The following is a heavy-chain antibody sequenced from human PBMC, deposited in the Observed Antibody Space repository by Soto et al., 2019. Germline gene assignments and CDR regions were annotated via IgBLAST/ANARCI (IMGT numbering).Heavy chain of an antibody. CDR3: ARESFRYCSGGSCYESPYYYYYYGMDV. CDR2: INPIGGST. J-gene: IGHJ6*02. V-gene: IGHV1-46*03. D-gene: IGHD2-15*01. CDR1: GYTFTSYY. Sequence: ASVKVSCKASGYTFTSYYMHWGRQAPGQGLEWMGIINPIGGSTSYAQKFQGRVTMTRDTSTSTVYMELSSLRSEDTAVYYCARESFRYCSGGSCYESPYYYYYYGMDVWGQGTTVTVSS.